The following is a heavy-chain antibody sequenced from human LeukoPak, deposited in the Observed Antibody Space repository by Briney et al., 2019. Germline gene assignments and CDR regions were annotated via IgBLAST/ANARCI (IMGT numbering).Heavy chain of an antibody. CDR2: IYYSGST. CDR1: GGSISSYY. D-gene: IGHD2-15*01. V-gene: IGHV4-59*01. CDR3: ARHYCSGGSCPRAYYYYYMDV. J-gene: IGHJ6*03. Sequence: SETLSLTCTVSGGSISSYYWSWIRQPPGKGLEWIGYIYYSGSTNYNPSLKSRVTISVGTSKNQFSLKLSSVTAADTAVYYCARHYCSGGSCPRAYYYYYMDVWGKGTTVTISS.